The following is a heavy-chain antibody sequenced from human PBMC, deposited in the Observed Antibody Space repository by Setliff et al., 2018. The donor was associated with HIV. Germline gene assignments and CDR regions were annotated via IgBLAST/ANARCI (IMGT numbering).Heavy chain of an antibody. D-gene: IGHD3-16*01. Sequence: GGSLRLSCAASGFRFRSYWMSWVRQAPGKGLESVANVKQDGTETLYVDSVKGRFTISRDNANNLVYLQMNSLRTEDTAVYYCAKDWGSRLSYSFYYMDVWGKGTTVTVSS. CDR3: AKDWGSRLSYSFYYMDV. J-gene: IGHJ6*03. CDR1: GFRFRSYW. V-gene: IGHV3-7*01. CDR2: VKQDGTET.